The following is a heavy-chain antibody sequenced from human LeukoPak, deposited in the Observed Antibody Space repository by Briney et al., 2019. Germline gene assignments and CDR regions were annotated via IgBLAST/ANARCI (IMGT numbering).Heavy chain of an antibody. V-gene: IGHV3-11*04. D-gene: IGHD5-24*01. CDR3: ARDGVPRWPNTYDY. J-gene: IGHJ4*02. CDR2: FSSSGSTI. CDR1: GFTFSDYY. Sequence: GGSLRLSCAASGFTFSDYYMSWIRQAPGKVLEWVSYFSSSGSTIYYADSVKGRFTISRDNAKNSLYLQMNSLRAEDTAVYYCARDGVPRWPNTYDYWGQGTLVTVSS.